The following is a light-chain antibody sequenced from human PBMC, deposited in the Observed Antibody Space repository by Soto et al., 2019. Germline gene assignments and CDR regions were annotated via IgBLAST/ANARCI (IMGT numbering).Light chain of an antibody. CDR1: ISDVGSYNY. CDR2: DVS. CDR3: GSYTTSSNYV. Sequence: QSALTQTASVSGSPGQSYSISCTGTISDVGSYNYVSWYQQYPGKAPKLMIYDVSTRPSGVSDRFSGSNSGNTASLTISGLRAEDEADYYCGSYTTSSNYVFGTGTKSPS. V-gene: IGLV2-14*03. J-gene: IGLJ1*01.